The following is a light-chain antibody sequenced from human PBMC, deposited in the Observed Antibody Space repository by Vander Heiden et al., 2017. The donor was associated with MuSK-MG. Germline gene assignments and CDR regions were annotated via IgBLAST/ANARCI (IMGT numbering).Light chain of an antibody. J-gene: IGKJ2*01. CDR3: QQSYSTPPLYT. CDR2: AAS. V-gene: IGKV1-39*01. CDR1: QSISSY. Sequence: DIQMTQSPSSLSAPVGDRVTITCRASQSISSYLNWYQQKPGKAPKLLIYAASSLQSGVPSRFSGSGSGTDFTLTISSLQPEDFATYYCQQSYSTPPLYTFGQGTKLEIK.